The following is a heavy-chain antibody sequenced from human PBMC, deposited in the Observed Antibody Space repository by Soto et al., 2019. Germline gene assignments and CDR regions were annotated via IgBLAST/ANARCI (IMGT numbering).Heavy chain of an antibody. Sequence: GASVKVSCKAFGYTFTSYDIYWVRQAPGQRLEWMGWINAGNGNTKYSQKFQGRVTITRDTSASTAYMELSSLRSEDTAVYYCATAIADDAFDIWGRGTRVTVSS. J-gene: IGHJ3*02. V-gene: IGHV1-3*01. CDR2: INAGNGNT. CDR3: ATAIADDAFDI. D-gene: IGHD2-21*01. CDR1: GYTFTSYD.